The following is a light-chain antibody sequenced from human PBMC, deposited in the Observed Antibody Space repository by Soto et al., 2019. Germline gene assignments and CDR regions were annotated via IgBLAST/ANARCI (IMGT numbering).Light chain of an antibody. CDR1: SNDVGGYNY. J-gene: IGLJ1*01. CDR3: SSFAVSNSFV. CDR2: EVN. Sequence: QSVLTQPPSASGSPGQSVTISCTGTSNDVGGYNYVSWYQQHPGKAPKPMIYEVNKRPSGVPDRFSGSKSGNTASLTVSGLQAEDEADYYCSSFAVSNSFVFGTGTKVTVL. V-gene: IGLV2-8*01.